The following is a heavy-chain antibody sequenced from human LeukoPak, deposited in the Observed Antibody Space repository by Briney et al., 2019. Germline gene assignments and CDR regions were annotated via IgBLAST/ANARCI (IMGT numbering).Heavy chain of an antibody. J-gene: IGHJ4*02. CDR3: AREFKGSYGVYFDY. D-gene: IGHD3-16*01. CDR1: GGSISSYY. Sequence: SETLSLTCTVSGGSISSYYWSWIRQPPGKGLEWIGYIYYSGSTNYNPSLKSRVTISVDTSKNQFSLKLSSVTAADTAVYYCAREFKGSYGVYFDYWGQGTLVTVSS. CDR2: IYYSGST. V-gene: IGHV4-59*01.